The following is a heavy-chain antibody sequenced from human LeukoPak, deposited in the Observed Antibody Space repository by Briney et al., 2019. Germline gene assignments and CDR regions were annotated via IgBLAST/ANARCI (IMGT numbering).Heavy chain of an antibody. CDR2: IKPDGSEK. Sequence: GGSLRLSCAASGFAFSSYWMNWVRQAPGKGLEWVANIKPDGSEKWYVDSVKGRFTISRDNGKNSLNLQLNSLGAEDAAVYYCARDFSAFDIWGQGTMVTVSS. CDR3: ARDFSAFDI. V-gene: IGHV3-7*05. CDR1: GFAFSSYW. J-gene: IGHJ3*02. D-gene: IGHD3-3*01.